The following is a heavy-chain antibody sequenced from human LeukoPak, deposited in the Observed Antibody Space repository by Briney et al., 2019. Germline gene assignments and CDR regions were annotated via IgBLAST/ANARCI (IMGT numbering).Heavy chain of an antibody. CDR2: IYYSGST. Sequence: SETLSLTCTVSGGSISSSSYYWGWIRQPPGKGLEWIGSIYYSGSTYYNPSLKSRVTISVDTSKNQFSLKLSSVTAADTAVYYCASLGRYYDILTGYYSGWQIDYWGQGTLVTVSS. V-gene: IGHV4-39*01. CDR3: ASLGRYYDILTGYYSGWQIDY. CDR1: GGSISSSSYY. J-gene: IGHJ4*02. D-gene: IGHD3-9*01.